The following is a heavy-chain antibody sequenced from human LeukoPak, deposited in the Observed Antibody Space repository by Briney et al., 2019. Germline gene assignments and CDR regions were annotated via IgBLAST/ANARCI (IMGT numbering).Heavy chain of an antibody. Sequence: GASVKVSCKASGYTFTSYDINWVRQATGQGLEWMGWMNPNSGNTGYAQKFQGRVTITRNTSISTAYMELSSLRSEDTAVYYCARGQDGSYYGYFDYWGQGALVTVSS. V-gene: IGHV1-8*03. CDR1: GYTFTSYD. CDR3: ARGQDGSYYGYFDY. D-gene: IGHD1-26*01. J-gene: IGHJ4*02. CDR2: MNPNSGNT.